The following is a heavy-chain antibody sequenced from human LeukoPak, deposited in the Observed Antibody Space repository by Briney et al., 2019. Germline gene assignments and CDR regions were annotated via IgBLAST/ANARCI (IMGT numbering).Heavy chain of an antibody. CDR1: GGSISSGDYY. CDR2: IYYSGST. V-gene: IGHV4-30-4*01. CDR3: ARVASGSYFRDI. J-gene: IGHJ3*02. D-gene: IGHD1-26*01. Sequence: SQTLSLTCTVSGGSISSGDYYWSWIRQPPGKGLERIGNIYYSGSTNYNPSLKSRVTISVDTSKNQFSLKLSSVTAADTAVYYCARVASGSYFRDIWGQGTMVTVSS.